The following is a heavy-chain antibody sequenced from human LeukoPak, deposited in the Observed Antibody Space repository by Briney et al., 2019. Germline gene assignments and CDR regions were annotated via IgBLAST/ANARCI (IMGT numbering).Heavy chain of an antibody. CDR1: GYTLTSYD. D-gene: IGHD1-20*01. CDR3: AREGPTYNWRRDWFDP. V-gene: IGHV1-2*02. Sequence: ASVKVSCKASGYTLTSYDINWVRQATGQGLEWMGWINPKSGATNYAQKFQGRVTMTRDTSISTAYMELSRLRSDDTAVYYCAREGPTYNWRRDWFDPWGQGTLVTVSS. CDR2: INPKSGAT. J-gene: IGHJ5*02.